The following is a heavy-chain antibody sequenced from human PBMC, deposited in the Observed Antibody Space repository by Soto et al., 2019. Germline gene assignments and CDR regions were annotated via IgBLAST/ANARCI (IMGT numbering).Heavy chain of an antibody. V-gene: IGHV3-15*01. J-gene: IGHJ4*02. CDR1: GFTFSNAW. CDR3: NTEGGLLRYFDWLPSTPTFDY. CDR2: IKSKTDGGTT. D-gene: IGHD3-9*01. Sequence: GGSLRLSCAASGFTFSNAWMSWVRQAPGKGLEWVGRIKSKTDGGTTDYAAPVKGRFTISRDDSKNTLYLQMNSLKTEDTAVYYCNTEGGLLRYFDWLPSTPTFDYWGQGTLVTVSS.